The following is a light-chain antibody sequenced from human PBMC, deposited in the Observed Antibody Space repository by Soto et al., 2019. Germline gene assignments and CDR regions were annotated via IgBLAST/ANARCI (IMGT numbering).Light chain of an antibody. J-gene: IGKJ3*01. CDR2: AAS. CDR3: QQYGGSPFT. Sequence: EIVLTQSPGTLSLSPGERATLSCSASQSVSVNSLAWYQQKGGQAPRLLIYAASTRATGVPDRFSGTESGTDFALTISRLETDDSAVYYCQQYGGSPFTFGPGTKVDIK. CDR1: QSVSVNS. V-gene: IGKV3-20*01.